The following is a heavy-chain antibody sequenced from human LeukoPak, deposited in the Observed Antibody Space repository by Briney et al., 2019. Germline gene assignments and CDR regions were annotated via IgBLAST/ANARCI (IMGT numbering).Heavy chain of an antibody. J-gene: IGHJ4*02. D-gene: IGHD6-19*01. CDR2: ISASGGST. CDR1: GFTFSSYA. Sequence: GGSLRLSCAASGFTFSSYAMSWVRQAPGKGLEWVSAISASGGSTYYADSVKGRFTISRDNSKNTLYLQMNSLRAEDTAVYYCAERYSSGWYCYRGQGTLVTVSS. CDR3: AERYSSGWYCY. V-gene: IGHV3-23*01.